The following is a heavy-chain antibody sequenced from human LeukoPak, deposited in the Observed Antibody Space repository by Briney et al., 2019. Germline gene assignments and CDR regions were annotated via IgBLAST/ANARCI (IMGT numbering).Heavy chain of an antibody. CDR3: AKERIAVAGTHFYYGMDV. D-gene: IGHD6-19*01. CDR2: FSWNSGSI. Sequence: PGRSLRLSCAASGFTFDDYAMHWVRQAPGKGLECVSGFSWNSGSIGYADSVKGRFTISRDNAKNSLYLQMNSLRAEDTPLYYCAKERIAVAGTHFYYGMDVWGQGTTVTVSS. V-gene: IGHV3-9*01. J-gene: IGHJ6*02. CDR1: GFTFDDYA.